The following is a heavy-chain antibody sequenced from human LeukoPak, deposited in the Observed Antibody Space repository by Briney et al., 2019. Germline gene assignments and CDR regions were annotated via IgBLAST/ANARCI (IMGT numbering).Heavy chain of an antibody. D-gene: IGHD3-22*01. CDR3: ARSYRTAYYDSSVY. Sequence: GASVKVSCKASGYTFTSYYMHWVRQAPGQGLEWMGIINPSGGGTTYAQKFQGRVTMTRDMSTSTVYMELISLRSEDTAVYYCARSYRTAYYDSSVYWGQGTMVTVSS. V-gene: IGHV1-46*01. J-gene: IGHJ3*01. CDR2: INPSGGGT. CDR1: GYTFTSYY.